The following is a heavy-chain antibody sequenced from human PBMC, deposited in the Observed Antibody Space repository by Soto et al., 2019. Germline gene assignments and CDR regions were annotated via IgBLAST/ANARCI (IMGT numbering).Heavy chain of an antibody. J-gene: IGHJ4*02. V-gene: IGHV1-58*02. CDR3: ARVGYNWNDGFFDY. Sequence: SVKVSCKASGFTFTSSAMQWVRQARGQRLEWIGWIVVGSGNTNYAQKFQERVTITRDMSTSTAYMELSSLRSEDTAVYYCARVGYNWNDGFFDYWGQGTLVTVSS. CDR2: IVVGSGNT. D-gene: IGHD1-20*01. CDR1: GFTFTSSA.